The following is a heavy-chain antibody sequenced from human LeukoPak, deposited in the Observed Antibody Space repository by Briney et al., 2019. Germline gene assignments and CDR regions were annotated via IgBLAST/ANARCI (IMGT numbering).Heavy chain of an antibody. CDR2: ISWSGDST. Sequence: GGSLRLSCAASGFNFGDYGMTWVRQAPGRGLEWVSGISWSGDSTNYADSVKGRFTISRDNAKNSLYLQMNSLRAEDTAVYYCARRAHYYGSGSYYLDYWGQGTLVTVSS. J-gene: IGHJ4*02. CDR3: ARRAHYYGSGSYYLDY. D-gene: IGHD3-10*01. CDR1: GFNFGDYG. V-gene: IGHV3-20*04.